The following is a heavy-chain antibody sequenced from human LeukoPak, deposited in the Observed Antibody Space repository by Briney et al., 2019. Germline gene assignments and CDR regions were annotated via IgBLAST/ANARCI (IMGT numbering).Heavy chain of an antibody. CDR2: ISSSSSYI. J-gene: IGHJ5*02. V-gene: IGHV3-21*04. Sequence: GGSLRLSCAASGFTFSSYSMNWVRQAPGKGLEWVSSISSSSSYIYYADSVKGRFTISRDNAKNSLYLQMNSLRAEDTAVYYCARDLIAAAGILWFDPWGQGTLVTVSS. CDR1: GFTFSSYS. D-gene: IGHD6-13*01. CDR3: ARDLIAAAGILWFDP.